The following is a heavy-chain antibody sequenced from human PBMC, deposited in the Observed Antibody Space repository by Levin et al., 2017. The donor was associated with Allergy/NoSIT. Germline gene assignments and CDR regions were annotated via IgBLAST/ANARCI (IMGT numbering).Heavy chain of an antibody. CDR1: GFTVSSDY. V-gene: IGHV3-53*01. CDR3: ARGNSHCSSPYY. CDR2: IYTDGST. Sequence: GGSLRLSCAASGFTVSSDYMSWVRQAPGKGLEWVSVIYTDGSTYYADSVKGRFTISRDNSENTLYLQMNSLRADDTAVYYCARGNSHCSSPYYWGQGALVTVAS. J-gene: IGHJ4*02. D-gene: IGHD1/OR15-1a*01.